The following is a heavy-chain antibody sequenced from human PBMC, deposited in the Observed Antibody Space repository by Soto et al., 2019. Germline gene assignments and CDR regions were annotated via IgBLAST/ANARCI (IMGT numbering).Heavy chain of an antibody. V-gene: IGHV3-33*01. D-gene: IGHD3-16*01. CDR3: ARDRVPLLGEAPDALDM. J-gene: IGHJ3*02. CDR2: IWYDGTNE. CDR1: GFTFSRYG. Sequence: GGSLRLSCAASGFTFSRYGMHWVRQAPGKGLEWVAVIWYDGTNEYYADSVKGRFTISRDNFKNTLHLQMNSLRVEDTAVYYCARDRVPLLGEAPDALDMWGQGTMVTVSS.